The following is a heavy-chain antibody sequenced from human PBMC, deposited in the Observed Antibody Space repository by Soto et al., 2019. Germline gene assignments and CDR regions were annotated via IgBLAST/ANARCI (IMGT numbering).Heavy chain of an antibody. CDR2: IYYTGSS. V-gene: IGHV4-61*01. CDR1: GGSVSSVNYY. J-gene: IGHJ6*02. D-gene: IGHD1-26*01. CDR3: GKGRSYYYYYGVDV. Sequence: SETLSLTCTVSGGSVSSVNYYWSWIRQPPGKGLEWIGFIYYTGSSSYNPSLKSRVTMSLDKSNNQFSLKLTSVTAADTAVYYCGKGRSYYYYYGVDVWGQGTTVTVSS.